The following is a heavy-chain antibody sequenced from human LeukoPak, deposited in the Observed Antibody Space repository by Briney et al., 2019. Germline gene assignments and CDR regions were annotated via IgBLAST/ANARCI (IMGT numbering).Heavy chain of an antibody. CDR2: MYYSGST. CDR1: GGSISSGDYY. D-gene: IGHD3-22*01. V-gene: IGHV4-30-4*01. Sequence: SETVSVTCTVSGGSISSGDYYWSWIRQPPGKGLEWIAYMYYSGSTYYNPSLKSRVTMSADTSKNQLSLKLSSVTAADTTVYYCARPYYYDSRIDPWGQGILVTVSS. J-gene: IGHJ5*02. CDR3: ARPYYYDSRIDP.